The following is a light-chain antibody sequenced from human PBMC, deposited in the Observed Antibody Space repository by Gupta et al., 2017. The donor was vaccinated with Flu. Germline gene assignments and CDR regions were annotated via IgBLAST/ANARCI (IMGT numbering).Light chain of an antibody. CDR2: NNN. CDR3: QSYDDSLIGWL. Sequence: QSVLTQPPSVSGAPGQRVTISCIGRSSNIGAGYNVYWYQKLPGTAPKVLIYNNNNRPSGVPDRFSVSRSGTSASLAITGLQAEDEADYYCQSYDDSLIGWLFGGGTKVTVL. J-gene: IGLJ3*02. CDR1: SSNIGAGYN. V-gene: IGLV1-40*01.